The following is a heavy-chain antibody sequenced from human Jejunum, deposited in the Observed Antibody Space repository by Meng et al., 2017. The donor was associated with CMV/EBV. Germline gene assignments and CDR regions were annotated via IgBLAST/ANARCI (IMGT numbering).Heavy chain of an antibody. Sequence: QVQLCQSCAAVKKPGASVKVSCKTSGYTFSDYYIHWVRQAPGRGLEWMGWINPYSGDTNYAQHFQDRVTVTRDTSIRAAYMELNSLRSDDTAIYYCAKRTRDGYNSPLDYWGQGTLVTVSS. CDR1: GYTFSDYY. CDR3: AKRTRDGYNSPLDY. D-gene: IGHD5-24*01. J-gene: IGHJ4*02. V-gene: IGHV1-2*02. CDR2: INPYSGDT.